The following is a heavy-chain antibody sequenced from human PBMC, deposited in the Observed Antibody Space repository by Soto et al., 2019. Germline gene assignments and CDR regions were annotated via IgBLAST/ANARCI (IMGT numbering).Heavy chain of an antibody. V-gene: IGHV3-74*01. CDR2: INSDGSST. CDR1: GSTFSSYW. J-gene: IGHJ5*02. D-gene: IGHD3-3*01. CDR3: ARAVAYYDFWSGYSGNWFDP. Sequence: GFLCLSCAASGSTFSSYWMHWVRQAPGKGLVWVSRINSDGSSTSYAYSVKVRFTISRDNAKNTLYLQMNSLRAEYTAVYYCARAVAYYDFWSGYSGNWFDPWGQGTLVTVSS.